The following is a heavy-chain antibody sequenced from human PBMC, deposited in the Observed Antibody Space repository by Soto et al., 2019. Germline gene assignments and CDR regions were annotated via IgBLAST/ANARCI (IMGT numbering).Heavy chain of an antibody. D-gene: IGHD6-19*01. Sequence: ASVKVSCSASGYTFTSYGISWVRQAPGQGLEWMGWISAYNGDTNYAQRLQGRVTLTTDTATATAFLELRSLRSDDTAAYYCVRDAVSGTTRGYYYYYGMDVWGQGTTVTVSS. J-gene: IGHJ6*02. CDR1: GYTFTSYG. CDR2: ISAYNGDT. CDR3: VRDAVSGTTRGYYYYYGMDV. V-gene: IGHV1-18*01.